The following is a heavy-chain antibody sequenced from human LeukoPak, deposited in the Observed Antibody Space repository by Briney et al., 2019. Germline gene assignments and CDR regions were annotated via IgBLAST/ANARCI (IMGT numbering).Heavy chain of an antibody. CDR3: ARVEVPRDINEWYFDL. CDR2: LYHSGTT. D-gene: IGHD2-15*01. Sequence: SETLSLTCTVSGYSIAHGFFWAWIRQPPGGGLEWIGSLYHSGTTYYNTSLKSRISTSVDTSKNQFSLKLRLVTAADTAVYYCARVEVPRDINEWYFDLWGRGTLVTVSS. CDR1: GYSIAHGFF. V-gene: IGHV4-38-2*02. J-gene: IGHJ2*01.